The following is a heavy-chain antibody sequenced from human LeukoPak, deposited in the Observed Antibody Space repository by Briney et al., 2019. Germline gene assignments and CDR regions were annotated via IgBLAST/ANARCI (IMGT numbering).Heavy chain of an antibody. CDR1: GYTFTYRY. V-gene: IGHV1-45*02. D-gene: IGHD2-2*01. J-gene: IGHJ4*02. CDR3: ARSALYSTKNDYYFES. CDR2: ITPYNGNR. Sequence: GASVKVSCKASGYTFTYRYLHWVRQAPGQAFEWMGWITPYNGNRNYAKKFQDRVTITRDTYLSTAHMELSSLRSEDTAMYYCARSALYSTKNDYYFESWGQGTLVTVSS.